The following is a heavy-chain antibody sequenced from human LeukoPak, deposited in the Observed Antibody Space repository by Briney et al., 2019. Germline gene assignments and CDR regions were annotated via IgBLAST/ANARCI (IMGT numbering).Heavy chain of an antibody. D-gene: IGHD1-26*01. J-gene: IGHJ4*02. Sequence: GGSLRLSCAASGFTFSGYGMHWVRQAPGKGLEWVAFASNDGSNKYYADSLKGRVTISRDNSQNTLYLQMNSLRAEDTAVYYCARDGSYYEIDYWGQGTLVTVSS. CDR3: ARDGSYYEIDY. CDR1: GFTFSGYG. CDR2: ASNDGSNK. V-gene: IGHV3-30*03.